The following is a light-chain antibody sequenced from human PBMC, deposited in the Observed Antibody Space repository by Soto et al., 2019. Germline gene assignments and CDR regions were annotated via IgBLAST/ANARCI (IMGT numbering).Light chain of an antibody. Sequence: DIQMTQYPSSLSLSVGDRVTITCRASQSITNYLNWYQQKPGKAPKLLVYAASSLQSGVPSRFSANGSGTDFTLTISSLQPEDFASYYCQQSDSYPYTFGQGTKLEIK. CDR1: QSITNY. CDR2: AAS. J-gene: IGKJ2*01. CDR3: QQSDSYPYT. V-gene: IGKV1-39*01.